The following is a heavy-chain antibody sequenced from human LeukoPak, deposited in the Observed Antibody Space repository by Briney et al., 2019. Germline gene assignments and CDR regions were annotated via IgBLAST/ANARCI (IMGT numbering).Heavy chain of an antibody. J-gene: IGHJ4*02. CDR2: ISSSVSTI. CDR1: GFTFSIYS. CDR3: ARDRGSEFDY. Sequence: GGSLRLSCAATGFTFSIYSMNWVRQAPGKGLEWVAYISSSVSTIYYADSVKGRFTISRDNAWNSLYLQMNNLRDEDTAVYYCARDRGSEFDYWGQGTLVTVSS. V-gene: IGHV3-48*02. D-gene: IGHD1-26*01.